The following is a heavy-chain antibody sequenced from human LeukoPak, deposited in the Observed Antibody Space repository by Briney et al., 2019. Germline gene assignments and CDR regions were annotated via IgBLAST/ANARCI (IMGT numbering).Heavy chain of an antibody. CDR3: AREGYGDNSGALDY. J-gene: IGHJ4*02. Sequence: SETLSLTCTVSGGSISCYYCSWIRQSPGKGLEWIGYINYSGGTDYNPSLKSRVTISVDTSKNQFSLKLNSVTAADTAVYYCAREGYGDNSGALDYWGRGTLVTVSS. CDR1: GGSISCYY. V-gene: IGHV4-59*01. D-gene: IGHD4-23*01. CDR2: INYSGGT.